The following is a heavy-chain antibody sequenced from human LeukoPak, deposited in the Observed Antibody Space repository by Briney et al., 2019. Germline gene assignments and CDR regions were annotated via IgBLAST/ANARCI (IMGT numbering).Heavy chain of an antibody. CDR2: IILIFGTA. D-gene: IGHD3-10*01. J-gene: IGHJ4*02. CDR1: GGTFSSYA. CDR3: ARVVGSGSYSDY. V-gene: IGHV1-69*05. Sequence: GASVKVSCKASGGTFSSYAISWVRQAPGQGLEWMGRIILIFGTANYAQKFQGRVTITTDESTSTTYMELSRLRSEDTAVYYCARVVGSGSYSDYWGQGTLVTVSS.